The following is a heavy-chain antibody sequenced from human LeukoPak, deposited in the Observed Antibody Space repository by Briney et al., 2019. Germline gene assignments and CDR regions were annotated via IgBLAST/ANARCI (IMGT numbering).Heavy chain of an antibody. D-gene: IGHD6-13*01. CDR3: AKDPRRYSSSWYGPFDY. CDR2: ISYDGSNK. V-gene: IGHV3-30*18. J-gene: IGHJ4*02. CDR1: GFTFSSYG. Sequence: GGSLRLSCAASGFTFSSYGMHWVRQAPGKGLEWVAVISYDGSNKYYADSVKGRFTISRDNSKNTLYLQMNSLRAEDTAVYYCAKDPRRYSSSWYGPFDYWGQGTLVTVSS.